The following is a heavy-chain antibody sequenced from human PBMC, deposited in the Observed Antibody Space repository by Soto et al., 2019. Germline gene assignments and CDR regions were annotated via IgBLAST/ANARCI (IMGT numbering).Heavy chain of an antibody. J-gene: IGHJ4*02. D-gene: IGHD6-19*01. CDR1: GFTFSSYW. CDR3: ARYAQPVD. CDR2: IKQDGSEK. V-gene: IGHV3-7*01. Sequence: EVQLVESGGGLVQPGGSLRLSCVASGFTFSSYWMSWVRQAPGKGLEWVANIKQDGSEKYYVDSVKGRFTISRDNAKNSLYLQMNSLRADDTAVYYCARYAQPVDWGQGTLVTFSS.